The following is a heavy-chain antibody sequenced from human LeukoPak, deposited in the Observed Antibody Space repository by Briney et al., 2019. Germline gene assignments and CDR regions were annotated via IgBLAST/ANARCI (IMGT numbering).Heavy chain of an antibody. CDR3: ASESGSYPSAFDI. CDR1: AGTFSSYA. Sequence: SVKVSCQASAGTFSSYAISWVRQAPGQGLGWMGGIIPIFGTANYAQKFQGRVTITADKSTSTAYMELSRLRSEDTAVYYCASESGSYPSAFDIWGQGTMVTVSS. V-gene: IGHV1-69*06. CDR2: IIPIFGTA. D-gene: IGHD1-26*01. J-gene: IGHJ3*02.